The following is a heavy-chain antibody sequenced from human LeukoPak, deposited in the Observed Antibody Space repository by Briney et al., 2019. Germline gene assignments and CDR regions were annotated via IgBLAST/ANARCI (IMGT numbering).Heavy chain of an antibody. CDR1: GFTFSSYS. Sequence: PGGSLRLSCAASGFTFSSYSMNWVRQAPGKGLEWVSSISSSSSYIYYADSVKGRFTISRDNAKNSLYLQMNSLRAEDTAVYYCARDGGQWLHYNWFDPWGQGTLVTVSS. D-gene: IGHD6-19*01. CDR3: ARDGGQWLHYNWFDP. CDR2: ISSSSSYI. J-gene: IGHJ5*02. V-gene: IGHV3-21*01.